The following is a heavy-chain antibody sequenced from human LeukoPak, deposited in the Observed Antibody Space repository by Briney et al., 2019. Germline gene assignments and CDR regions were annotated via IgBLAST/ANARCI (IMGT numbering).Heavy chain of an antibody. CDR2: MNPNSSNT. V-gene: IGHV1-8*01. CDR1: GYTFTSYD. Sequence: ASVKVSCKASGYTFTSYDINWVRQATGQGLEWMGWMNPNSSNTGYAQKFQGRVTMTRNTSISTAYMELSSLRSEDTAVYYCARKGGQLRRSYFDYWGQGTLVTVSS. D-gene: IGHD2-2*01. J-gene: IGHJ4*02. CDR3: ARKGGQLRRSYFDY.